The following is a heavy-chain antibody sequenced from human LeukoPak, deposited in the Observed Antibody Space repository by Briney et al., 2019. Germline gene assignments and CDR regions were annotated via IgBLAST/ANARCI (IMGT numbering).Heavy chain of an antibody. D-gene: IGHD5-18*01. Sequence: KSGGSLRLSCAASGFTFSSYSMNWVRQAPGKGLEWVSSISSSSSYIHYADSVKGRFTISRDNAKNSLYLQMNSLRAEDTAVYYCAKGVYSYGHFDYWGQGTLVTVSS. J-gene: IGHJ4*02. CDR1: GFTFSSYS. CDR3: AKGVYSYGHFDY. V-gene: IGHV3-21*01. CDR2: ISSSSSYI.